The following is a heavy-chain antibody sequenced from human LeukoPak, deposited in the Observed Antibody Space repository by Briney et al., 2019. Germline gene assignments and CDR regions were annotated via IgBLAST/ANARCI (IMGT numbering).Heavy chain of an antibody. Sequence: ASVKVSCKASRYTYTAYDIHWVRQGAGQGLEWIGWMNPDTGNTGYAQKFQGRVTMPRDTSKSTAYMDLNSLRSEDTAVYYCARLSDTPAYYYSSGYYHIRYWGQGTLLTVSS. D-gene: IGHD3-22*01. J-gene: IGHJ4*02. CDR1: RYTYTAYD. V-gene: IGHV1-8*01. CDR3: ARLSDTPAYYYSSGYYHIRY. CDR2: MNPDTGNT.